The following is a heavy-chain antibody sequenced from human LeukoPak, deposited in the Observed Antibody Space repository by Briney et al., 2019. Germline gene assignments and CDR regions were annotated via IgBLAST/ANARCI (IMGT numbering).Heavy chain of an antibody. CDR1: GGSLSGYY. Sequence: SETLSLTCAVYGGSLSGYYWSWIRQPPGKGLEWIGEINHSGSTNYNPSLKSRVTISVDTSKNQFSLKLSSVTAADTAVYYCARGPDCSSTSCSKYYFDYWGQGTLVTVSS. CDR2: INHSGST. CDR3: ARGPDCSSTSCSKYYFDY. V-gene: IGHV4-34*01. D-gene: IGHD2-2*01. J-gene: IGHJ4*02.